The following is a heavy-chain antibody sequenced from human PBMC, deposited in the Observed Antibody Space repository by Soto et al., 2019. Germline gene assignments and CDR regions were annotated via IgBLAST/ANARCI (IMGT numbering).Heavy chain of an antibody. CDR2: INAGNGNT. V-gene: IGHV1-3*01. CDR1: GYTFTSYA. D-gene: IGHD6-13*01. J-gene: IGHJ6*02. Sequence: QVQLVQSGAEVKKPGASVKVSCKASGYTFTSYAMHWVRQAPGQRLEWMGWINAGNGNTKYSQKFQGRVTITRDTTARNAQMELNSLTAEDPDEYFCARGPGIAAAGNYYYYGMDVWCQGTTVTVSS. CDR3: ARGPGIAAAGNYYYYGMDV.